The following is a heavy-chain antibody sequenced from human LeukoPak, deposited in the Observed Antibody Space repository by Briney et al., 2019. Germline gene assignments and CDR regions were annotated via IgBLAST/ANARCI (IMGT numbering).Heavy chain of an antibody. Sequence: GGSLRLSCAASGFIFSSYAMSWVRQAPGKGLEWVSAISASGGSTHYADSVKGRFTISRDNSKNTLFLQMNSLRAEDTAVYYWAKADGSWTYDPWGQGTLVTVSS. CDR1: GFIFSSYA. V-gene: IGHV3-23*01. CDR2: ISASGGST. CDR3: AKADGSWTYDP. J-gene: IGHJ5*02. D-gene: IGHD5-24*01.